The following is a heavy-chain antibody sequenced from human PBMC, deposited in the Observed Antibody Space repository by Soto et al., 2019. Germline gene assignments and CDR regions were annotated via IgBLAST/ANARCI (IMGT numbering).Heavy chain of an antibody. CDR1: GCSISSSSYY. J-gene: IGHJ4*02. D-gene: IGHD5-18*01. V-gene: IGHV4-39*01. CDR3: ARLHVDTAMVTDFDY. CDR2: IYYSGST. Sequence: PSETLSLTCPVSGCSISSSSYYWGWIRQPPGKGLEWIGSIYYSGSTYYNPSLKSRVTISVDTSKNQFSLKLSSVTAADTAVYYCARLHVDTAMVTDFDYWGQGTLVTVSS.